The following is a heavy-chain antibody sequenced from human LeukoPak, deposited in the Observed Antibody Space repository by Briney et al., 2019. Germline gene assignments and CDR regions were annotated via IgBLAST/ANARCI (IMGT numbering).Heavy chain of an antibody. J-gene: IGHJ3*02. CDR1: GFTFSSYE. D-gene: IGHD3-16*02. V-gene: IGHV3-48*03. Sequence: GGSLRLSCAASGFTFSSYEMNWVRQAPGKGLEWVSYISSSGSTIYYADSVKGRFTISRDNAKNSLYLRMNSLRAEDTAVYYCARGNEYDYVWGSYRPNEDDAFDIWGQGTMVTVSS. CDR3: ARGNEYDYVWGSYRPNEDDAFDI. CDR2: ISSSGSTI.